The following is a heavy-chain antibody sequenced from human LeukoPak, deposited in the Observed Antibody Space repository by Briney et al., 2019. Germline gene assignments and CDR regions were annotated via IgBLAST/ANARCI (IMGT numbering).Heavy chain of an antibody. Sequence: SETLSLTCTVSGGSISYYYWSWIRPAPGTGLALIGYIYSSGSTNYNPSLKSRVTISVDTSKSQFSLMLTSVTAADTAVYYCARFQAAAAYFDCWGQGTLVTVSS. D-gene: IGHD6-13*01. V-gene: IGHV4-59*01. CDR2: IYSSGST. CDR3: ARFQAAAAYFDC. CDR1: GGSISYYY. J-gene: IGHJ4*02.